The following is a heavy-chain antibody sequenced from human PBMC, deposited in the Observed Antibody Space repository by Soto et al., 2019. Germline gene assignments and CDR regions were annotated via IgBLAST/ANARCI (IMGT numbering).Heavy chain of an antibody. J-gene: IGHJ4*02. CDR1: GFTFTGHY. V-gene: IGHV1-2*02. CDR3: PKILCFFSPSRGYFDF. CDR2: INPNSGGT. D-gene: IGHD3-10*02. Sequence: SSVKVSCKASGFTFTGHYIHWVRQAPGQGLEWMGWINPNSGGTSYAQKFQGRLTMTTDTSITTAYMELSRLSSDDTAFYYCPKILCFFSPSRGYFDFWSQGSLVTGSS.